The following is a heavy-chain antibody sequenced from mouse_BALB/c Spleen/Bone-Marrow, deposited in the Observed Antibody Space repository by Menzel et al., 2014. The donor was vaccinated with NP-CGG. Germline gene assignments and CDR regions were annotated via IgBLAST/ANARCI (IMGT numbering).Heavy chain of an antibody. V-gene: IGHV1-54*01. CDR2: INPGSGGT. CDR1: GYAFTNYL. Sequence: VQLQESGAELVRPGTSVKVSCKASGYAFTNYLIEWVKQRPGQGLEWIGVINPGSGGTSYNENFKGKATLTADKSSSTAYMQLSSLTSDDSAVYFCERWLTGTSAMDYWGQGTSVTVSS. D-gene: IGHD4-1*01. J-gene: IGHJ4*01. CDR3: ERWLTGTSAMDY.